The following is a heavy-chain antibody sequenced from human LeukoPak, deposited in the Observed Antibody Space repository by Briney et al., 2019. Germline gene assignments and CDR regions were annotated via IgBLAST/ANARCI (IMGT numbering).Heavy chain of an antibody. CDR3: AKGRTYYYDSSGHYFDY. CDR2: IKEDGSEK. Sequence: PGGSLRLSCGASRFTFSNYWMSWVRQAPGKGLEWVANIKEDGSEKDYVDSVKGRFTISRDNAKNSLYLQVNSLRAEDTAVYYCAKGRTYYYDSSGHYFDYWGQGTLVTVSS. CDR1: RFTFSNYW. V-gene: IGHV3-7*03. J-gene: IGHJ4*02. D-gene: IGHD3-22*01.